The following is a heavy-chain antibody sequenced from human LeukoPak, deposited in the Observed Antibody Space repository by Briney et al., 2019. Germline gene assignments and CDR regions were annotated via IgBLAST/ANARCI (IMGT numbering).Heavy chain of an antibody. CDR2: ISSSSGYI. CDR3: ARDQTPFY. Sequence: GGSLRLSCAASGFTFTTYTMNWVRQAPGKGLEWVSSISSSSGYIYYADSVKGRFTISRDNAKNSLYLQMNSLRAEDTAVYYCARDQTPFYWGQGTLVTVSS. J-gene: IGHJ4*02. D-gene: IGHD2-15*01. CDR1: GFTFTTYT. V-gene: IGHV3-21*01.